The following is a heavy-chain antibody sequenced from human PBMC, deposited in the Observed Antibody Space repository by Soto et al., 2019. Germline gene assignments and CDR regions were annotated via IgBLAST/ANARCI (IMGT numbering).Heavy chain of an antibody. CDR1: GGSISSSNW. D-gene: IGHD3-22*01. CDR3: ARDDYYDSSGYTRPGVFDI. V-gene: IGHV4-4*02. Sequence: PSETLSLTCAVSGGSISSSNWWSWVRQPPGKGLEWIGEIYQSGSTSYNPSLKSRVTISVDKSKNQFSLKLSSVTAADTAVYYCARDDYYDSSGYTRPGVFDIWGQGTMVTVSS. J-gene: IGHJ3*02. CDR2: IYQSGST.